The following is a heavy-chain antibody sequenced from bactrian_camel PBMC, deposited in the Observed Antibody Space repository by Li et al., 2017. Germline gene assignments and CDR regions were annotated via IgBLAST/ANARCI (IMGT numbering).Heavy chain of an antibody. Sequence: HVQLVESGGGSVQAGGSLRLSCTVSGITDNDHCMGWFRQSLGKERERVATIRTHGWTDYAYSVRGRFAISQDSAKTTVSLQMNSLKSEDTAMYYCAVDLPVRYCRSADLTYWSTDFGYWGQGTQVTVS. D-gene: IGHD6*01. V-gene: IGHV3S53*01. CDR3: AVDLPVRYCRSADLTYWSTDFGY. CDR1: GITDNDHC. J-gene: IGHJ6*01. CDR2: IRTHGWT.